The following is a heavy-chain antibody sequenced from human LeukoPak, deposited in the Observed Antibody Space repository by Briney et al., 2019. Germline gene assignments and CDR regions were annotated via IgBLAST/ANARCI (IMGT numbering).Heavy chain of an antibody. CDR1: GFTFSSYW. Sequence: GSLRLSCAASGFTFSSYWMSWVRQAPGKGLEWIGEINHSGSTNYNPSLKSRVTISVDTSKNQFSLKLSSVTAADTAVYYCARGQSHCGGDCYSGHFDYWGQGTLVTVSS. J-gene: IGHJ4*02. V-gene: IGHV4-34*01. CDR3: ARGQSHCGGDCYSGHFDY. D-gene: IGHD2-21*02. CDR2: INHSGST.